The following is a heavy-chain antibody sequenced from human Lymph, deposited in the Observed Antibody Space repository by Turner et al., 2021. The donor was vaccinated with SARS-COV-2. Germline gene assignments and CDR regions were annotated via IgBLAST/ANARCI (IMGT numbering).Heavy chain of an antibody. V-gene: IGHV3-23*01. D-gene: IGHD3-22*01. CDR3: AKNEMAMIVVVITLFDY. CDR1: GFTFSSYA. Sequence: EVQLLESGGGLVQPRGSLRLSCAVFGFTFSSYAISWVRQAPGKVLEWVSTISGSGGSTYYADSVKGRFTISRDNSKNTLYLQMNSLRAEDTAVYYCAKNEMAMIVVVITLFDYWGQGTLVTVSS. J-gene: IGHJ4*02. CDR2: ISGSGGST.